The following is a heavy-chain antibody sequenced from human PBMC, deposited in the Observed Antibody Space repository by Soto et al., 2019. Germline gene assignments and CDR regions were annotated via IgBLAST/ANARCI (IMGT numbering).Heavy chain of an antibody. CDR2: ISAYNGNT. Sequence: ASVKVSCKASGYTFTSYGISWVRQAPGQGLEWMGWISAYNGNTNYAQKLQGRVTMTTDTSTSTAYMELRSLRSDDTAVYYCAREESNYYFWSVYHNPNWFDPRGQGTLVTGSS. D-gene: IGHD3-3*01. CDR3: AREESNYYFWSVYHNPNWFDP. CDR1: GYTFTSYG. V-gene: IGHV1-18*01. J-gene: IGHJ5*02.